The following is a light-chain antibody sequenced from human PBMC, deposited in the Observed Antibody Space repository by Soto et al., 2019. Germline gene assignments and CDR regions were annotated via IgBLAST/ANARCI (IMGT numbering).Light chain of an antibody. J-gene: IGLJ3*02. CDR2: RDS. V-gene: IGLV3-9*01. CDR3: QVWDSSTARV. CDR1: NIGSKN. Sequence: SYELPQPLSVSVALGQTARITCGGNNIGSKNVHWYQQKPGQAPVLVIYRDSKRPSGIPERFSGSNSGNTATLTISRAQAGDEADYYWQVWDSSTARVVGGGTQLTVL.